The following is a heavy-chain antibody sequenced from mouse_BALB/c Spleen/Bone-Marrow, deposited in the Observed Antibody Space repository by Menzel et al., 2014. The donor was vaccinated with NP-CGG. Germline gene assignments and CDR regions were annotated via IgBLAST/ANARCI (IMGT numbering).Heavy chain of an antibody. D-gene: IGHD5-1*01. CDR2: IWSVGTT. J-gene: IGHJ4*01. V-gene: IGHV2-4-1*01. Sequence: QVQLQQSGPGLVQPSQSLSITCTVSGSSLTNYGVHWVRQSPGKGLEWLGVIWSVGTTDYDAGFISRLSIRKDNSKSQVFHKMNSLQADDTAIYYCARKAIDLYVMDYWGQGTSVTVSS. CDR3: ARKAIDLYVMDY. CDR1: GSSLTNYG.